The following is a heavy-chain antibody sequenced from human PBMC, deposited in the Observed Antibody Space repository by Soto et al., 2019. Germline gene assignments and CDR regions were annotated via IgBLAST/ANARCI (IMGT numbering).Heavy chain of an antibody. CDR2: IDPSDSYT. Sequence: GESLKISCKGSGYSFTSYWISWVRQMPGKGLEWMGRIDPSDSYTNYSPSFQGHVTISADKSISTAYLQWSSLKASDTAMYYCARSPVDTAMYGWSGLSGWFDPWGQGTLVTVSS. CDR1: GYSFTSYW. J-gene: IGHJ5*02. D-gene: IGHD5-18*01. CDR3: ARSPVDTAMYGWSGLSGWFDP. V-gene: IGHV5-10-1*01.